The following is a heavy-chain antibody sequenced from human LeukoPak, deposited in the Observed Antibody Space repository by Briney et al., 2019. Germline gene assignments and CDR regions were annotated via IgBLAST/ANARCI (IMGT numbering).Heavy chain of an antibody. CDR2: ISGAGSSK. D-gene: IGHD2-2*01. CDR3: ARESTSSFTPYFDY. Sequence: PGGSLRLSCEGSGFTFSDAWMNWVRQAPGKGLEWVSSISGAGSSKYYADSVKGRFTISRDNAKNSLHLQMNSLRAEDTAVYYCARESTSSFTPYFDYWGQGTLVTVSS. V-gene: IGHV3-69-1*01. J-gene: IGHJ4*02. CDR1: GFTFSDAW.